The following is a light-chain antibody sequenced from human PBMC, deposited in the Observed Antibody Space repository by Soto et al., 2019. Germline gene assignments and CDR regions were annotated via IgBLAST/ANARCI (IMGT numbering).Light chain of an antibody. CDR3: QQYYSYPWT. V-gene: IGKV1-8*01. CDR1: QGISSY. Sequence: AILMTQSPSSLSASTGDRVTITCRASQGISSYLAWYQQKPGKAPKLLIYAASTLQSGVPSRFSGSGSGTDFTLTISCLQSEDFATYYCQQYYSYPWTCGQGTKV. CDR2: AAS. J-gene: IGKJ1*01.